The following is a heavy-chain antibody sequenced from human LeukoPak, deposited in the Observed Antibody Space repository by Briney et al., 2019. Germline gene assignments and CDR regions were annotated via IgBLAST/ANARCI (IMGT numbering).Heavy chain of an antibody. CDR1: GFTFSNYA. Sequence: GGSLRLSCAASGFTFSNYAVSWVRQAPGKGLEWVSAISGSGGSTYYADSVKGRFTISRDNSKNTLYLQMNSLRAEDTAVYYCARDHGSGSYWGPKFDYWGQGTLVTVSS. V-gene: IGHV3-23*01. D-gene: IGHD1-26*01. J-gene: IGHJ4*02. CDR2: ISGSGGST. CDR3: ARDHGSGSYWGPKFDY.